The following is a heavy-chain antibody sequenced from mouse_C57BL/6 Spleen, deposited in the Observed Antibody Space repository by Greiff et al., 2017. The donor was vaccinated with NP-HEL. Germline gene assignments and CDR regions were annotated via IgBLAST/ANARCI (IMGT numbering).Heavy chain of an antibody. J-gene: IGHJ4*01. CDR1: GFSLTSYG. D-gene: IGHD1-1*01. CDR3: AKAPYYYGSSYDYYAMDY. V-gene: IGHV2-5*01. CDR2: IWRGGST. Sequence: QVQLKESGPGLVQPSQSLSITCTVSGFSLTSYGVHWVRQSPGKGLEWLGVIWRGGSTDYNAAFMSRLSITKDNSKSQVFFKMNSLQADDTAIYYCAKAPYYYGSSYDYYAMDYWGQGTSVTVSS.